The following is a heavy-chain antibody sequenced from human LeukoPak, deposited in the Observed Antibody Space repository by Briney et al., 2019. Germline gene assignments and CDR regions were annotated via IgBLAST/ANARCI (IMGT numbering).Heavy chain of an antibody. J-gene: IGHJ5*02. CDR1: GGSISSYY. CDR3: ARDDYPSAGPTSLGPNWFDP. Sequence: SETLSLTCTVSGGSISSYYWSWIRQPAGKGLEWIGRIYTSGSTNYNPSLKSRVTMSVDTSKNQFSLKLSSVTAADTAVYYCARDDYPSAGPTSLGPNWFDPWGQGTLVTVSS. V-gene: IGHV4-4*07. D-gene: IGHD4-11*01. CDR2: IYTSGST.